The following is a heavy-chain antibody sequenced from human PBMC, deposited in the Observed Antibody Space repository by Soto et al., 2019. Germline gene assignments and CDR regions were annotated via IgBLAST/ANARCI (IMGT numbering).Heavy chain of an antibody. V-gene: IGHV3-23*01. D-gene: IGHD3-10*01. CDR3: AKDQLSYYGSGSSLYYGIDV. J-gene: IGHJ6*02. CDR2: ISGSGGST. Sequence: SVGALRLPCAVSGFTLCSYAIRWGRQAPGEGLEGVSAISGSGGSTYYADSVKGRFTISRDNSKNTLYLQMNSLRAEDTAVYYCAKDQLSYYGSGSSLYYGIDVWGQGTTVTVSS. CDR1: GFTLCSYA.